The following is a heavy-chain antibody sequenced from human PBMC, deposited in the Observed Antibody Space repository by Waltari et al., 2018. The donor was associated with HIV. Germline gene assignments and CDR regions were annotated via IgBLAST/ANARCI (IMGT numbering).Heavy chain of an antibody. V-gene: IGHV3-21*01. D-gene: IGHD2-15*01. CDR1: GFTFRTYS. J-gene: IGHJ5*02. CDR2: ISSSSRYK. CDR3: ARDSNKYCSGGSCSRFDP. Sequence: EVQLVESGGGLVKRGGSLRLSCAASGFTFRTYSINWGRQAPGKGLEWVSSISSSSRYKYYADSVKGRITISRDNAKNSLYLQMNSLRAEDTAVYYCARDSNKYCSGGSCSRFDPWGQGTLVTVSS.